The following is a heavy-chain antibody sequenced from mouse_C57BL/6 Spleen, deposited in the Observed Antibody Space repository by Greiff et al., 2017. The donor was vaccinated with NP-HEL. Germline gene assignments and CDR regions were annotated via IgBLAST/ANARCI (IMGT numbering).Heavy chain of an antibody. V-gene: IGHV1-9*01. CDR1: GYTFTGYW. Sequence: LQQSGASVKLSCKATGYTFTGYWIEWVKQRPGHGLEWIGEILPGSGSTNYNEKFKGKATFTADTSSNTAYMQLSSLTTEDSAIYYCARPTVVATKDYWGQGTTLTVSS. J-gene: IGHJ2*01. CDR3: ARPTVVATKDY. D-gene: IGHD1-1*01. CDR2: ILPGSGST.